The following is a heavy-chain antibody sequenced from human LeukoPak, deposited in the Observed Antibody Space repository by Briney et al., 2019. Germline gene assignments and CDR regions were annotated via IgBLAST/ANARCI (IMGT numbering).Heavy chain of an antibody. V-gene: IGHV4-59*01. CDR3: ARVGRVTMIVVVKPNWYFDL. CDR2: IYYSGST. CDR1: GGSISSYY. D-gene: IGHD3-22*01. Sequence: KPSETLSLTCTVSGGSISSYYWSWIRQPPGKGLEWIGYIYYSGSTNCNPSLKSRVTISVDTSKNQFSLKLSSVTAADTAVYYCARVGRVTMIVVVKPNWYFDLWGRGTLVTVSS. J-gene: IGHJ2*01.